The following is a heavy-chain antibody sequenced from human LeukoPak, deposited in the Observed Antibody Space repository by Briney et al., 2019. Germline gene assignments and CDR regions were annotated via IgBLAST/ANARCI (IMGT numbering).Heavy chain of an antibody. CDR1: GYTFTSYD. V-gene: IGHV1-8*01. Sequence: ASVKLSCKASGYTFTSYDINWVRQAPGQGLEWMGWMNPNSGNTGYAQKFQGRVTMTRNTSISTAYMELSSLRSEDTAEYYCARGESPFHYDSSGYVYWGQGTLVTVSS. CDR2: MNPNSGNT. D-gene: IGHD3-22*01. J-gene: IGHJ4*02. CDR3: ARGESPFHYDSSGYVY.